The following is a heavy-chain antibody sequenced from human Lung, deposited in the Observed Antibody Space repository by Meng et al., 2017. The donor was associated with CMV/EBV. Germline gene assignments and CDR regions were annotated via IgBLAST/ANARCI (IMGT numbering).Heavy chain of an antibody. CDR1: RYTFTDYY. D-gene: IGHD1-20*01. V-gene: IGHV1-2*02. CDR2: INPSNGGT. J-gene: IGHJ4*02. Sequence: ASVXVSXMASRYTFTDYYMHWVRPAPGQRLEWMGWINPSNGGTDYAQKFQGRVTMNRDTSISTAYIELSRLRSDDTAVYYCARGSPITGARTPYYFWGQGTLVTVSS. CDR3: ARGSPITGARTPYYF.